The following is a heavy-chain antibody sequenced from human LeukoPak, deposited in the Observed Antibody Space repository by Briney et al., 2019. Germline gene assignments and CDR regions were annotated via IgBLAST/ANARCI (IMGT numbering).Heavy chain of an antibody. V-gene: IGHV3-21*01. CDR1: GFTFSSYS. CDR2: ISSSTSYI. D-gene: IGHD5-18*01. CDR3: ASAYSYGRDEDY. J-gene: IGHJ4*02. Sequence: GGSLRLSCAASGFTFSSYSMNWIRQAPGKGLEWVSSISSSTSYIYYADSVKGRFTISKDNAKNSLYLQMNSLRAEDTAVYYCASAYSYGRDEDYWGQGTLVTVSS.